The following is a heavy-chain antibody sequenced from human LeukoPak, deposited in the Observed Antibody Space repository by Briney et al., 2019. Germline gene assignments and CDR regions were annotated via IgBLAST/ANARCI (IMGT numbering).Heavy chain of an antibody. CDR1: GGSFSSYY. CDR3: ARTYDYVWGSYRSHSFDS. D-gene: IGHD3-16*02. Sequence: SETLSLTCAVYGGSFSSYYWGWIRQPPGKGLEWIGSIYYSGSTYYNPSLKSRVTISMDVSKNHFSLKLSFVTAADTAVYYCARTYDYVWGSYRSHSFDSWGQGTLVTVSS. J-gene: IGHJ4*02. CDR2: IYYSGST. V-gene: IGHV4-39*02.